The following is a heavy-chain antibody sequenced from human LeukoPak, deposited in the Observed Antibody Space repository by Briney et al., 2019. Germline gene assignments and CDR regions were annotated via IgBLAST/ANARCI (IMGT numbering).Heavy chain of an antibody. V-gene: IGHV1-69*06. D-gene: IGHD1-7*01. Sequence: ASVKVSCKASGGTFSSYAISWVRQAPGQGLEWMGGIIPIFGTANYAQKFQGRVTITADKSTSTAYMELSSLRSEDTAVYYCAKVRVVFNWNYAYYFDSWGQGTLVTVSS. J-gene: IGHJ4*02. CDR3: AKVRVVFNWNYAYYFDS. CDR2: IIPIFGTA. CDR1: GGTFSSYA.